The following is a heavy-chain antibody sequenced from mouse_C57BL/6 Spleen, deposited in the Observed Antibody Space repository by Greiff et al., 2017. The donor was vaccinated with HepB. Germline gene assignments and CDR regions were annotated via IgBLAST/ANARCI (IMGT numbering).Heavy chain of an antibody. J-gene: IGHJ1*03. CDR1: GYTFTDYE. CDR2: IDPETGGT. Sequence: VKLMESGAELVRPGASVTLSCKASGYTFTDYEMHWVKQTPVHGLEWIGAIDPETGGTAYNQKFKGKAILTADKSSSTAYMELRSLTSEDSAVYYCTKGPLDGWYFDVWGTGTTVTVSS. V-gene: IGHV1-15*01. CDR3: TKGPLDGWYFDV.